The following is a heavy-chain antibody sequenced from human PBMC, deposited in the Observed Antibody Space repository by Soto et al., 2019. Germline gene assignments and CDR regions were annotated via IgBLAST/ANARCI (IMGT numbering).Heavy chain of an antibody. Sequence: ASVKVSCKASGYTFTYYHVHWVRQAPGQGLEWMGIINPNSGDTTYAQKFQGRVTMTRDTSTSTVYMEVTSLTSEDTALYYCARVPYSSGLLFYPDYWGQGTLLTVSS. D-gene: IGHD5-18*01. V-gene: IGHV1-46*01. CDR1: GYTFTYYH. J-gene: IGHJ4*02. CDR2: INPNSGDT. CDR3: ARVPYSSGLLFYPDY.